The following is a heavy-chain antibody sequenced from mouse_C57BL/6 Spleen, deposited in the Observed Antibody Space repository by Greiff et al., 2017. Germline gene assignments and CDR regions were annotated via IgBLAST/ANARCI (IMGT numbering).Heavy chain of an antibody. Sequence: VQLQQSGAELVKPGASVKLSCKASGYTFTEYTIHWVKQRSGQGLEWIGWFYPGSGSIKYNEKFKDKDTLTADKSSSTVYMELSRLTSEDSAVYFSARHEVDYYGSSSDAMDYWGQGTSVTVSS. D-gene: IGHD1-1*01. CDR3: ARHEVDYYGSSSDAMDY. CDR1: GYTFTEYT. CDR2: FYPGSGSI. V-gene: IGHV1-62-2*01. J-gene: IGHJ4*01.